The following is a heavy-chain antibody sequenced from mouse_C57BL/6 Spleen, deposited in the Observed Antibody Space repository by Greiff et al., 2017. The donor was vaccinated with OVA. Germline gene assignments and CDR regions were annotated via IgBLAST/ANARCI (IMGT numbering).Heavy chain of an antibody. Sequence: VKLQQSGAELVRPGTSVKVSCKASGYAFTNYLIEWVKQRPGQGLEWIGVINPGSGGTNYNEKFKGKATLTADKSSSTAYMQLSSLTSEDSAVYFCAREGYSHYFDYWGQGTTLTVSS. J-gene: IGHJ2*01. CDR2: INPGSGGT. CDR3: AREGYSHYFDY. D-gene: IGHD2-3*01. CDR1: GYAFTNYL. V-gene: IGHV1-54*01.